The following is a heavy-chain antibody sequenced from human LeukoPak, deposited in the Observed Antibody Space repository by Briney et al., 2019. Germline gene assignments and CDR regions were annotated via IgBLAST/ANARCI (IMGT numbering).Heavy chain of an antibody. CDR2: IYSSGST. D-gene: IGHD5-18*01. V-gene: IGHV4-39*07. CDR1: GGSISSSSYY. CDR3: ARSDGYGLVGI. Sequence: PSETLSLTCTVSGGSISSSSYYWGWIRQPPGKGLEWIGSIYSSGSTYYNPSLKSRVIIMIGTPKNHFSLTLSSVTAADTAVYYCARSDGYGLVGIWGQGTMVTVSS. J-gene: IGHJ3*02.